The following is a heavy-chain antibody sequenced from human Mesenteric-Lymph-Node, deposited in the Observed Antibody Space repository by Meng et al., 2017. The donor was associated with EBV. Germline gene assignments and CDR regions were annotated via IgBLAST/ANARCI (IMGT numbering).Heavy chain of an antibody. Sequence: QVHLVQCGVEVRKAVAARKVSCKASGYTFKSYDSHWVRQATGQGLEWMGWMNPYSGNTGYAQQFQGRVSMTRNTSIDTAFMDLTSLTSEDTAVYYCARAPWPRTNSRPTWGQGTLVTVSS. CDR3: ARAPWPRTNSRPT. V-gene: IGHV1-8*01. CDR1: GYTFKSYD. D-gene: IGHD5-12*01. J-gene: IGHJ4*02. CDR2: MNPYSGNT.